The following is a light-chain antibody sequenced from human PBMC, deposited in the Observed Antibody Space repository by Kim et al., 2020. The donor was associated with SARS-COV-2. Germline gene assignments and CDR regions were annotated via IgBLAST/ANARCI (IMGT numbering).Light chain of an antibody. CDR1: QSVSSN. V-gene: IGKV3-15*01. CDR3: QQYNNWPLT. Sequence: PGERATLSRRASQSVSSNLVWYQQKPGQAPRLLICGASTRATGSPARFSGSGSGTEFTLTISSLQSEDCAVYYCQQYNNWPLTFGGGTKVDIK. CDR2: GAS. J-gene: IGKJ4*01.